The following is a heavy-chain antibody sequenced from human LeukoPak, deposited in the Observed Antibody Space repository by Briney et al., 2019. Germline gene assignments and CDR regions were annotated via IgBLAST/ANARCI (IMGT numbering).Heavy chain of an antibody. CDR3: AKDPLYSGTSRSFDY. CDR1: GFTFSSYA. J-gene: IGHJ4*02. V-gene: IGHV3-23*01. Sequence: TGGSLRLSCAASGFTFSSYAMSWVRQAPGKGLEWVSGISGSGGSTYYADSVKGRFTISRDKSKNTLYLQMNSLRAEDTAVYYCAKDPLYSGTSRSFDYWGQGTLVTVSS. CDR2: ISGSGGST. D-gene: IGHD1-26*01.